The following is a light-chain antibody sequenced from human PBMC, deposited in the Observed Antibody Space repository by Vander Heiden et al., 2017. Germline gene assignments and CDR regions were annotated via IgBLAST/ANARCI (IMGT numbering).Light chain of an antibody. CDR2: DVS. J-gene: IGLJ1*01. Sequence: QSALTQPASVSGSPGQSITLSCTGTSSDVGGYNYVPWYQHHPGKAPKRMSYDVSNRPSGGSNRFSGSKSGNTASLNISGLQAEDEADYYCSSYTSSSTREVFGTGTKVTVL. CDR1: SSDVGGYNY. CDR3: SSYTSSSTREV. V-gene: IGLV2-14*03.